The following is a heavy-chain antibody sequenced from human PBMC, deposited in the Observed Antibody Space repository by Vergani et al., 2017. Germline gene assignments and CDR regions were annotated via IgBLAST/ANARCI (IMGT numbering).Heavy chain of an antibody. Sequence: QVQLVQSGAEVKQPGSSVKVSCKASGCTFSSYAISWVRQAPGQGLEWMGRIIPILGIANYAQEFQGRVTITADKSTSTAYMELSSLRSEDTAVYYCARETGIAVAPGYYYYGMDVWGQGTTVTVSS. CDR1: GCTFSSYA. J-gene: IGHJ6*02. V-gene: IGHV1-69*04. CDR3: ARETGIAVAPGYYYYGMDV. D-gene: IGHD6-19*01. CDR2: IIPILGIA.